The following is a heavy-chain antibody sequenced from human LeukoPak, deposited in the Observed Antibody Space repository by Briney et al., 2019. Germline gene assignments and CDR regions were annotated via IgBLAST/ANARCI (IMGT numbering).Heavy chain of an antibody. J-gene: IGHJ4*02. CDR2: ISSSSSYI. V-gene: IGHV3-21*04. CDR1: GFTFSSYS. CDR3: ARDYWYSDSGPDS. Sequence: GGPLRLSCAASGFTFSSYSMNWVRQAPGKGLEWVSSISSSSSYIYYADSVKGRFTVSRDNAENSLYLQMNSLRADDTAVYYCARDYWYSDSGPDSWGQGTLVTVSS. D-gene: IGHD2-8*02.